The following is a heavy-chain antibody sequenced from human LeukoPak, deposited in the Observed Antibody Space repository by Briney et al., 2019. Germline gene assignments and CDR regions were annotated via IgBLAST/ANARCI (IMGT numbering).Heavy chain of an antibody. V-gene: IGHV1-2*02. J-gene: IGHJ4*02. CDR3: AREDQYQLLPKH. CDR1: GYTFTGYY. Sequence: ASVKVSCKASGYTFTGYYMHWVRQAPGQGLEWMGWINPNSGGTNYAQKFQGRVTMTRDTSISTAYMELSRLRSDDTAVCYCAREDQYQLLPKHWGQGTLVTVSS. CDR2: INPNSGGT. D-gene: IGHD2-2*01.